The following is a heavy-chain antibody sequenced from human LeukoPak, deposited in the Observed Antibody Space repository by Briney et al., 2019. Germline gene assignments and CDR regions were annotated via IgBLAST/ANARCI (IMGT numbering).Heavy chain of an antibody. J-gene: IGHJ4*02. CDR3: ARSEGEYQLPENYFDY. Sequence: GGSLRLSCAASGFTFSSYEMNWVRQAPGKGLEWVSYISSSGSTIYYADSVKGRFTISRDNAKNSLYLQMNGLRAEDTAVYYCARSEGEYQLPENYFDYWGQGTLVTVSS. CDR1: GFTFSSYE. V-gene: IGHV3-48*03. CDR2: ISSSGSTI. D-gene: IGHD2-2*01.